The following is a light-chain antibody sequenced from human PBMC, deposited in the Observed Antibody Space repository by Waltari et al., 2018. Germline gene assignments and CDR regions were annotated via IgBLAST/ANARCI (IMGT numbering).Light chain of an antibody. CDR3: MQSSHWPRT. J-gene: IGKJ2*01. CDR2: KIT. V-gene: IGKV2-30*02. CDR1: HSPVHSDGNTY. Sequence: DVVLKPPPLFLTVTLGQLAFMSCRSSHSPVHSDGNTYLNWFHQRPGRSPRSLIYKITKRESGVPDRFSGSGSGTDFTLKISRVEAEDVGVYYCMQSSHWPRTFGQGTKVEL.